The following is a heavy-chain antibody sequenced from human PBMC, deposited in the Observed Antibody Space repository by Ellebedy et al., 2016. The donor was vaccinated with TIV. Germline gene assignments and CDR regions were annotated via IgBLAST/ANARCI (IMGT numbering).Heavy chain of an antibody. CDR1: GFTFSSYA. J-gene: IGHJ1*01. CDR2: ISGSGGST. CDR3: ARESGPIAAAADPMEYFQH. D-gene: IGHD6-13*01. V-gene: IGHV3-23*01. Sequence: GGSLRLXXAASGFTFSSYAMSWVRQAPGKGLEWVSAISGSGGSTYYADSVKGRFTISRDNSKNTLYLQMNSLRAEDTAVYYCARESGPIAAAADPMEYFQHWGQGTLVTVSS.